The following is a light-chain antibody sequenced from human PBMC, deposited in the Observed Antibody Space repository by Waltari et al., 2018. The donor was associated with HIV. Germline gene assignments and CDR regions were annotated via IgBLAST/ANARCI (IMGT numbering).Light chain of an antibody. V-gene: IGLV1-40*01. CDR1: SSNIGAGYD. Sequence: QSVLTQPPSVSGAPGQRVTISCTGSSSNIGAGYDVHWYQQLPGTAPKLLIYANIHRPSVVPDRFSGSKSGSSASLAITGLQAEDEAHYYCQSFDSSLTTSGVIFGGGTKLTVL. CDR2: ANI. J-gene: IGLJ2*01. CDR3: QSFDSSLTTSGVI.